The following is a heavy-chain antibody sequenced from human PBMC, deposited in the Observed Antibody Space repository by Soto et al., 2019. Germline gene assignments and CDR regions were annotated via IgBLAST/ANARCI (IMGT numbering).Heavy chain of an antibody. V-gene: IGHV2-5*02. CDR2: LYWDDDK. CDR1: GVSLSTSGVG. Sequence: QITLKESGPTLVKPTQAVTLTCTFSGVSLSTSGVGVGWIRQPPGKALEWLALLYWDDDKRYSPSLKSRLTNTKDPSKNRVVLTMTNMDPVDTATYYCARLYYYDSSGRGFDYWGQGTLVTVSS. J-gene: IGHJ4*02. CDR3: ARLYYYDSSGRGFDY. D-gene: IGHD3-22*01.